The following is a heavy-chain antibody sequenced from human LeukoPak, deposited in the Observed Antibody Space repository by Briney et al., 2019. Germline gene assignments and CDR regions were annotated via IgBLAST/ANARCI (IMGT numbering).Heavy chain of an antibody. CDR1: GGSISSYY. D-gene: IGHD6-6*01. CDR2: IYYSGST. J-gene: IGHJ4*02. Sequence: SETLSLTCTVSGGSISSYYWIWLRQPPGKGLEWIGYIYYSGSTNYNPSLKSRVTISVHTSKNQFSRKLSSVTAADTAVYYCARGLSSSLFDYWGQGTLVTVSS. CDR3: ARGLSSSLFDY. V-gene: IGHV4-59*01.